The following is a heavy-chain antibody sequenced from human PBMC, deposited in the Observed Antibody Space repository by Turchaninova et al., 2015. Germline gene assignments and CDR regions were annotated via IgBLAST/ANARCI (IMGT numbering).Heavy chain of an antibody. CDR3: ARSPSGLLGGYFRSPFDV. CDR2: GAHSGNI. D-gene: IGHD2-2*03. V-gene: IGHV4-28*04. J-gene: IGHJ3*01. CDR1: GDSVGTLHG. Sequence: QVPLQQSVPGLVTPFDTLSLRVMAIGDSVGTLHGWDWIRKSPGKGLEWIVEGAHSGNINYKLSLRGGVSMSVDRPKKQFSLTLTSVTAADSGIYYCARSPSGLLGGYFRSPFDVWGQGTMVTVSS.